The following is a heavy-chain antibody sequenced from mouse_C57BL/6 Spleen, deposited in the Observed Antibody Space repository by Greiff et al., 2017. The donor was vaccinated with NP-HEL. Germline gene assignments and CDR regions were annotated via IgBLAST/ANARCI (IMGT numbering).Heavy chain of an antibody. CDR1: GFTFSDYY. CDR3: ARGGSSYTYYFDY. V-gene: IGHV5-12*01. J-gene: IGHJ2*01. D-gene: IGHD1-1*01. Sequence: DVQLVESGGGLVQPGGSLKLSCAASGFTFSDYYMYWVRQTPEKRLEWVAYISNGGGSTYYPDTVKGRFTISRDNAKNTLYLQMSRLKSEDTAMYYCARGGSSYTYYFDYWGQGTTLTVSS. CDR2: ISNGGGST.